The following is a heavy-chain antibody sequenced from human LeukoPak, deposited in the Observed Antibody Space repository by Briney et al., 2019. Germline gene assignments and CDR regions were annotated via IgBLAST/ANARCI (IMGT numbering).Heavy chain of an antibody. V-gene: IGHV3-21*05. CDR3: ARDRVATMELPFDY. CDR1: GFTFSSYS. Sequence: GGSLRLSCAASGFTFSSYSMNWVRQAPGKGLEWVSYISSSSSYIYYADSVKGRFTISRDNAKNSLYLQMNSLRAEDTAVYYCARDRVATMELPFDYWGQGTLVTVSS. CDR2: ISSSSSYI. J-gene: IGHJ4*02. D-gene: IGHD5-12*01.